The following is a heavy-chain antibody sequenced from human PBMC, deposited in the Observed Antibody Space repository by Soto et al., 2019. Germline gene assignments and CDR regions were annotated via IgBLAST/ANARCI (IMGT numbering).Heavy chain of an antibody. J-gene: IGHJ5*01. D-gene: IGHD3-3*01. CDR3: AGRTSLTSVEIFSGGLSGYNWVDP. CDR1: GGSFSGYY. CDR2: INHSGST. Sequence: SETLSLTCAVYGGSFSGYYWSWIRQPPGKGLEWIGEINHSGSTNYNPSLKSRVTISVDTSKNQFSLKLSSVTAADTAVYYCAGRTSLTSVEIFSGGLSGYNWVDPWGRGTLVTVSS. V-gene: IGHV4-34*01.